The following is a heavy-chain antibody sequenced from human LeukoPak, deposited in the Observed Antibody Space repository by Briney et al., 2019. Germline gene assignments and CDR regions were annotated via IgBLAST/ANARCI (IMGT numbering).Heavy chain of an antibody. CDR2: IRYDGSNK. Sequence: GGSLRLSCAASGFTFSSIGMHWVRQAPGKGLEWLAFIRYDGSNKYYADSMKGRLTISRDNSKNTLYLEMNSLRPEDTAMYYCAKRGTVTTFGHCDYWGQGTLVTVSS. V-gene: IGHV3-30*02. CDR1: GFTFSSIG. CDR3: AKRGTVTTFGHCDY. D-gene: IGHD4-17*01. J-gene: IGHJ4*02.